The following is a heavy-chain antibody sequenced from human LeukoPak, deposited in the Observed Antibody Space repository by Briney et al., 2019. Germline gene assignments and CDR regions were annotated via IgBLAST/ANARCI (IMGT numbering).Heavy chain of an antibody. J-gene: IGHJ4*02. CDR1: GGSISSGGYY. CDR2: IYYSGST. Sequence: PSETLSLTCTVSGGSISSGGYYWSWIRQHPGKGLEWIGYIYYSGSTYYNPSLNSRVTISVDTSKNQFALKLSSGTAADTAVYYCAMDVLLWFGELYLDYWGQGTLVTVSS. D-gene: IGHD3-10*01. CDR3: AMDVLLWFGELYLDY. V-gene: IGHV4-31*03.